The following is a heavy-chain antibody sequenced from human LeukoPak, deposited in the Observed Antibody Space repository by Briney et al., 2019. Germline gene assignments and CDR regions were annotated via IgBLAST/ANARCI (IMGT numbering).Heavy chain of an antibody. D-gene: IGHD1-26*01. CDR1: GYSFTSYW. CDR2: IYPGDSDT. V-gene: IGHV5-51*03. J-gene: IGHJ4*02. Sequence: GESLKISCKGSGYSFTSYWIGWVRQMPGKGLEWMGIIYPGDSDTRYSPSFQGQVTISADKSISTGYLQWSSLKASDTAMYYCARVCPIGLVGAAFGYWGKGTLVTVSS. CDR3: ARVCPIGLVGAAFGY.